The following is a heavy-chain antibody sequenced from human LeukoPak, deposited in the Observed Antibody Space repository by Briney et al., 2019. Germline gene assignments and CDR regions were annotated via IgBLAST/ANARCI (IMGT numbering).Heavy chain of an antibody. J-gene: IGHJ4*02. CDR3: ARSYGDYRPPGY. D-gene: IGHD4-17*01. Sequence: SETLSLTCPVYGGSFSGYYWSWIRQPPGKGLEWIGEINHSGSTNYNPSLKSRVTISVDTSKNQFSLKLSSVTAADTAVYYCARSYGDYRPPGYWGQGTLVTVSS. V-gene: IGHV4-34*01. CDR2: INHSGST. CDR1: GGSFSGYY.